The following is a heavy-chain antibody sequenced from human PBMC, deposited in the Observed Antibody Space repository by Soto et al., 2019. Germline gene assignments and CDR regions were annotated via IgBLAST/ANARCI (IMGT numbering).Heavy chain of an antibody. CDR3: AKTSFSGSYSPCIFDY. D-gene: IGHD1-26*01. J-gene: IGHJ4*02. CDR2: ISYDGSNK. Sequence: QVQLVESGGGVVQPGRSLRLSCAASGFTFSSYGMHWVRKAPGKGLEWVAVISYDGSNKYYADSVKGRFTISRDNSKNTLYLQMNSLRAEDTAVYYCAKTSFSGSYSPCIFDYWGQGTLVTVSS. V-gene: IGHV3-30*18. CDR1: GFTFSSYG.